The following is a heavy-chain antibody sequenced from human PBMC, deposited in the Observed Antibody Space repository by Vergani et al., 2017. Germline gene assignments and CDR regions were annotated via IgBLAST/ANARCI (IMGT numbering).Heavy chain of an antibody. CDR3: ARESEGTAAPGGAYYYYYYMDV. V-gene: IGHV3-11*01. Sequence: VQLLESGGGLVQPGGSLRLTCAASGFTFSDYYMSWIRQAPGKGLEWVSYISSSGSTIYYADSVKGRFTISRDNAKNSLYLQMNSLRAEDTAVYYCARESEGTAAPGGAYYYYYYMDVWGKGTTVTVSS. D-gene: IGHD2-2*01. CDR1: GFTFSDYY. J-gene: IGHJ6*03. CDR2: ISSSGSTI.